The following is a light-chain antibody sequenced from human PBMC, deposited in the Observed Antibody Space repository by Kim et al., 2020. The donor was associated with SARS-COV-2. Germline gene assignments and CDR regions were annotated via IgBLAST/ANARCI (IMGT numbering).Light chain of an antibody. J-gene: IGLJ2*01. CDR1: SLRSYY. CDR2: GKN. CDR3: SSRDSNDKVV. Sequence: SSELTQDPAVSVALGQTVRITCQGDSLRSYYATWYQQKPGQAPILVIYGKNNRPSGIPDRFSGSSSGNTASLTITGTQAGDEADYYCSSRDSNDKVVFCG. V-gene: IGLV3-19*01.